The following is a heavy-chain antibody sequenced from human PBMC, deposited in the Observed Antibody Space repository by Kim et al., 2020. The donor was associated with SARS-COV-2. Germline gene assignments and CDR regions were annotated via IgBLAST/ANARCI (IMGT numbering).Heavy chain of an antibody. D-gene: IGHD6-19*01. J-gene: IGHJ6*02. CDR3: AKDWFSSVAGLGYYGMDV. V-gene: IGHV3-23*01. Sequence: KGRFTISRDNSKNTLYLQMNSLRAEDTAVYYCAKDWFSSVAGLGYYGMDVWGQGTTVTVSS.